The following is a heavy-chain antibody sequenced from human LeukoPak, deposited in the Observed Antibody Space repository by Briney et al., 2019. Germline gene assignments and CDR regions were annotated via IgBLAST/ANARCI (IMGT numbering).Heavy chain of an antibody. CDR3: ARGQGEQWLALDY. CDR2: INHSGST. CDR1: GGSFSGYY. V-gene: IGHV4-34*01. D-gene: IGHD6-19*01. J-gene: IGHJ4*02. Sequence: SETLSLTCAVYGGSFSGYYWSWIRQPPGEGLEWIGEINHSGSTNYNPSLKSRVTISVDTSKNQFSLKLSSVTAADTAVYYCARGQGEQWLALDYWGQGTLVTVSS.